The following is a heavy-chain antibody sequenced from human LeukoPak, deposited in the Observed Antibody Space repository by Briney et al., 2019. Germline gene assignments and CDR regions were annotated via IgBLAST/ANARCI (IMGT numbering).Heavy chain of an antibody. D-gene: IGHD2-2*01. CDR3: TTSPIVVVPAAMSFDY. V-gene: IGHV3-15*07. Sequence: AGGSLRLSCAASGLTFSNAWMNWVRQAPGKGLEWVGRIKSKTDGGTTDYAAPVKGRFTISRDDSKNTLYLQMNSLKTEDTAVYYCTTSPIVVVPAAMSFDYWGQGTLVTVSS. J-gene: IGHJ4*02. CDR1: GLTFSNAW. CDR2: IKSKTDGGTT.